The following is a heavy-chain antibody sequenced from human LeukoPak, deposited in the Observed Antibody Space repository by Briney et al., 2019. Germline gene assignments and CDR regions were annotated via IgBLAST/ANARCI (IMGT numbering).Heavy chain of an antibody. Sequence: GTSVKVSCKASGFTFTSSAVQWVRQARGQRLEWIGWIVVGSGNTNYAQKFQERVTITRDMSTSTAYMELSSLRSEDTAVYYCAASLICSSTSCPRAGAFDIWGQGTMVTVS. V-gene: IGHV1-58*01. CDR1: GFTFTSSA. D-gene: IGHD2-2*01. J-gene: IGHJ3*02. CDR2: IVVGSGNT. CDR3: AASLICSSTSCPRAGAFDI.